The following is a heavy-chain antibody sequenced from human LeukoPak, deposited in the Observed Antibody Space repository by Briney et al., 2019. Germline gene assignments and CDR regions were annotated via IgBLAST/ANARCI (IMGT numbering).Heavy chain of an antibody. Sequence: PSQTLSLTCTVSGGSISSGDHYWSWIRQPPGKGLEWIGYIYNSGSTYYNPSLKSRVTISVDTSKNQFSLKLSSVTAADTAVYYCAKSYSSSLIDDWGQGTLVTVSS. J-gene: IGHJ4*02. CDR1: GGSISSGDHY. CDR3: AKSYSSSLIDD. V-gene: IGHV4-30-4*08. CDR2: IYNSGST. D-gene: IGHD6-13*01.